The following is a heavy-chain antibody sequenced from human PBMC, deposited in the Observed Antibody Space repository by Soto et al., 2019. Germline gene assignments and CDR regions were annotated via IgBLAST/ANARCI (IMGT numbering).Heavy chain of an antibody. J-gene: IGHJ4*02. CDR2: ISITGSYI. CDR1: GFSFSSYT. V-gene: IGHV3-21*01. Sequence: PGGSLRLSCAASGFSFSSYTMDWVRQAPGKGLQWVSSISITGSYIYYADSVKGRFAISRDNAQNSLYLHMNSLRAEDTAVYYCARGAIRGYSYGHSDYWGQGTPVTVSS. CDR3: ARGAIRGYSYGHSDY. D-gene: IGHD5-18*01.